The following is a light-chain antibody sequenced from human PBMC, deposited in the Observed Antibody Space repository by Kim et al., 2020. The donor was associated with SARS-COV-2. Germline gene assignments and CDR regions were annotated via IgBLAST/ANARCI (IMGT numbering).Light chain of an antibody. CDR2: GAS. CDR3: QQYNNWPPLT. CDR1: QSVSSN. Sequence: EIVMTQSPATLSVSPGERATLSCRASQSVSSNLAWYQQRPGQAPRLLIYGASTRATDIPARFSGSGSGTEFTHTISGLQSEDFAVYYYQQYNNWPPLTFGGGTKVDIK. V-gene: IGKV3-15*01. J-gene: IGKJ4*01.